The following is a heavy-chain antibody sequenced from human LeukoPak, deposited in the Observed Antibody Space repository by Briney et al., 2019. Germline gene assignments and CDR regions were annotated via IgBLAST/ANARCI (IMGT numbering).Heavy chain of an antibody. CDR3: ASVGATHGYFQH. J-gene: IGHJ1*01. CDR2: IKHSGST. Sequence: PSETLSLTSAVYGGSFSGYYWSWIPHPPGKGLEWIGEIKHSGSTNYNPSLKSRVTISVDTSKNQFSLKLSSVTAADTAVYYCASVGATHGYFQHWGQGTLVTVSS. D-gene: IGHD1-26*01. CDR1: GGSFSGYY. V-gene: IGHV4-34*01.